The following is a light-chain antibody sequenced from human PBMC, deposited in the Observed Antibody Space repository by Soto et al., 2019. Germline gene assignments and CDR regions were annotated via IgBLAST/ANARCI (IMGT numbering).Light chain of an antibody. CDR3: QQRSNWPLT. CDR2: DAS. V-gene: IGKV3-11*01. J-gene: IGKJ5*01. Sequence: EIVLPQSPGTLSVSPGERATLSCRASQSINHFLAWYQQKPGQAPRLLIYDASNRATGIPARFSGSGSGADFSLTISSLEPEDFAVYYCQQRSNWPLTFGQSTRLEIK. CDR1: QSINHF.